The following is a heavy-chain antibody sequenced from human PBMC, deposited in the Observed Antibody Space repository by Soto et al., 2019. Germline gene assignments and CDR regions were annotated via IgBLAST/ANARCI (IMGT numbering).Heavy chain of an antibody. J-gene: IGHJ5*02. CDR3: AREAGPAQEYSSASALFWCDP. V-gene: IGHV3-33*01. CDR1: GFTFSSYG. CDR2: IWYDGNNK. Sequence: QVQLVESGGGVVQPGRSLRLSCAASGFTFSSYGMHWVRQAPGKGLEWVAVIWYDGNNKYYADSVKGRFTISRDNSKNTLYLQMNSLRAEDTAVYYCAREAGPAQEYSSASALFWCDPWGQGTLVTVSS. D-gene: IGHD6-6*01.